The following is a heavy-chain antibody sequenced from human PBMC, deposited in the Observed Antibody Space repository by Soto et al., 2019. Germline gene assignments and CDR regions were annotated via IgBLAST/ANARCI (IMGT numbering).Heavy chain of an antibody. V-gene: IGHV4-30-4*01. D-gene: IGHD5-18*01. CDR1: GGSISSGDYY. J-gene: IGHJ6*02. CDR2: IYYSGST. Sequence: SETLSLTCPVSGGSISSGDYYWSWIRQPPGKGLEWIGYIYYSGSTYYNPSLKSRVTISVDTSKNQFSLKLSSVTAADTAVYYCARSRIRLRASGMDVWGQGTTVTVSS. CDR3: ARSRIRLRASGMDV.